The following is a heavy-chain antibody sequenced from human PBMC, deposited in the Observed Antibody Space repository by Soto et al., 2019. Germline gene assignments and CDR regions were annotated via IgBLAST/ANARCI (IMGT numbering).Heavy chain of an antibody. CDR1: GYTFTSYG. CDR3: ARGWKRYSSGWYDAFDI. Sequence: ASVKVSCEASGYTFTSYGISWVRQAPGQGLEWMGWISAYNGNTNYAQKLQGRVTMTTDTSTSTAYMELRSLRSDDTAVYYCARGWKRYSSGWYDAFDIWGQGTMVTVSS. V-gene: IGHV1-18*01. CDR2: ISAYNGNT. J-gene: IGHJ3*02. D-gene: IGHD6-19*01.